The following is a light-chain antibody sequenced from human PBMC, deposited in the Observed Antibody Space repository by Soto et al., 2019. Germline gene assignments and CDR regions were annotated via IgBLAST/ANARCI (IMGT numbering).Light chain of an antibody. CDR2: DSS. J-gene: IGKJ1*01. Sequence: EIVLTQSPATLSLSPGERATLSCRASQSLSSNFLAWYQQKPGKPPRLLIYDSSTRATGFPDRFSGSGCGTDFPLTISRPESEDFAVYLCQQYDISPWTLGQGTKVDSK. CDR1: QSLSSNF. CDR3: QQYDISPWT. V-gene: IGKV3-20*01.